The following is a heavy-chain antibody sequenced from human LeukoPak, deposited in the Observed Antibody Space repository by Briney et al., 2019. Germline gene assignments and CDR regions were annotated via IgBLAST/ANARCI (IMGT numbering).Heavy chain of an antibody. Sequence: GGSLRLSCAASGFTFSNYWMTWVRQAPGKGLEWVSSISSSSSYIYYADSVKGRFTISRDNAKNSLYLQMNSLRAEDTAVYYCARLYFRAFDIWGQGTMVTVSS. CDR1: GFTFSNYW. V-gene: IGHV3-21*01. CDR2: ISSSSSYI. D-gene: IGHD2/OR15-2a*01. J-gene: IGHJ3*02. CDR3: ARLYFRAFDI.